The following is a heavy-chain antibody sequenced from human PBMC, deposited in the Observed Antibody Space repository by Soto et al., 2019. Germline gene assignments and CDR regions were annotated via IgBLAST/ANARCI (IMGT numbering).Heavy chain of an antibody. V-gene: IGHV1-46*01. CDR3: ARDLASYSSGWYDL. D-gene: IGHD6-19*01. CDR1: GYTFTKYY. Sequence: SVKVPCKASGYTFTKYYMHWVRQAPGQGLEWMGIINPSGGRTNYAQKFQRRVTMTRDTSTSTVYLELSSLRSEDTAVYYCARDLASYSSGWYDLWGRGTLVTVSS. CDR2: INPSGGRT. J-gene: IGHJ2*01.